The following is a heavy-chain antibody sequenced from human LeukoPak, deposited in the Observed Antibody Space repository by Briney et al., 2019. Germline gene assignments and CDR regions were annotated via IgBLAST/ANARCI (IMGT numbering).Heavy chain of an antibody. V-gene: IGHV3-23*01. CDR2: IAGGDESI. Sequence: GGSLRLSCAISGFIFNTNGMNWVRQSPGKGLEWLATIAGGDESIYYADSVKGRFAISRDNSKNTVFLHMNSLRVEDTAVYYCARGVYWSLDYWGQGTPVTVSS. J-gene: IGHJ4*02. D-gene: IGHD1-1*01. CDR1: GFIFNTNG. CDR3: ARGVYWSLDY.